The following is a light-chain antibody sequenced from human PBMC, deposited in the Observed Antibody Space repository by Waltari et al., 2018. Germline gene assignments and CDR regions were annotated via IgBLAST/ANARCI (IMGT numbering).Light chain of an antibody. CDR3: LQRVSRPPWT. Sequence: ETVLTQSPATLSLSPGERATLSCRASQTVYTYLAWYQPKPGQAPRPLIYDASNRASGVPARFSGSGSGTDFTLTISSLEPEDFAVYYCLQRVSRPPWTFGQGTKVEL. CDR2: DAS. J-gene: IGKJ1*01. V-gene: IGKV3-11*01. CDR1: QTVYTY.